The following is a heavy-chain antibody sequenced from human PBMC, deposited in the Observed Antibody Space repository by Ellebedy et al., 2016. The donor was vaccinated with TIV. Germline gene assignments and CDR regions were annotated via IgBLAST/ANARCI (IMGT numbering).Heavy chain of an antibody. D-gene: IGHD2-15*01. CDR3: ARLKGGCSGGSCYSRRGRFYYYYGMDV. CDR1: GYTFTSYD. J-gene: IGHJ6*02. Sequence: ASVKVSXXASGYTFTSYDINWVRQATGQGLEWMGWMNPNSGNTGYAQKFQGRVTMTRNTSISTAYMELSSLRSEDTAVYYCARLKGGCSGGSCYSRRGRFYYYYGMDVWGQGTTVTVSS. V-gene: IGHV1-8*01. CDR2: MNPNSGNT.